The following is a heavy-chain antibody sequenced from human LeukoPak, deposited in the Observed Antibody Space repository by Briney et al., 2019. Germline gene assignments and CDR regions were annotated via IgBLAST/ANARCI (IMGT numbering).Heavy chain of an antibody. Sequence: ASVKVSCKVSGYTLTELSMHWVRQAPGKGLEWMGGFDPEDGETIYAQKFQGRVTMTEDTSTDTAYMELSSLRSEDTAVYYCATDSLRVAHGSCWGQGTLVTVSS. CDR1: GYTLTELS. D-gene: IGHD5-24*01. V-gene: IGHV1-24*01. CDR3: ATDSLRVAHGSC. CDR2: FDPEDGET. J-gene: IGHJ4*02.